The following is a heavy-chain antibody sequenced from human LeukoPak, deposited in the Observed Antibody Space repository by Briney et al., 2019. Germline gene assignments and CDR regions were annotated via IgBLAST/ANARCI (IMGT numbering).Heavy chain of an antibody. D-gene: IGHD6-19*01. V-gene: IGHV4-4*07. J-gene: IGHJ4*01. Sequence: PSETLSLTCTVSGGSISSYYWSWIRQPAGKGLEWIGRIYTSGSTNYNPSLKSRVTMSVDTSKNQFSLKLSSVTAADTAVYYCARDGANIAARPGIAVAGNGAYFDYCGHGTLVTVSS. CDR3: ARDGANIAARPGIAVAGNGAYFDY. CDR1: GGSISSYY. CDR2: IYTSGST.